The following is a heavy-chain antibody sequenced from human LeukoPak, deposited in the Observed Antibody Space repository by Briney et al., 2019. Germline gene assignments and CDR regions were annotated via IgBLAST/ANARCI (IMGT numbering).Heavy chain of an antibody. J-gene: IGHJ4*02. D-gene: IGHD3-22*01. CDR2: ISAYNGNT. CDR1: GYTFTSYG. V-gene: IGHV1-18*01. CDR3: ARAPYYYDSSVYYFDY. Sequence: GASVKVSCKASGYTFTSYGISWVRQAPGQGLEWMGWISAYNGNTNYAQKLQGRVTMTTDTSTSTAYMELRSLRSDDTAVYYCARAPYYYDSSVYYFDYWGQGTLVTVSS.